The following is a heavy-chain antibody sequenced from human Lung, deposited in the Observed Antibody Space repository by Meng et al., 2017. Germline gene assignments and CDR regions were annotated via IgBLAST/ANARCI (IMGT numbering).Heavy chain of an antibody. Sequence: SGSGLWCHSRAVPCTCVSSGWTFSDYYWSWIRQPQGKGLEWIGEINHSGSTNNNTSLESRATISVDTSQNNLSLKLSSVTAADSAVYYCARGPTTMAHDFDYWGQGTLVTVSS. J-gene: IGHJ4*02. CDR2: INHSGST. CDR1: GWTFSDYY. V-gene: IGHV4-34*04. D-gene: IGHD4-11*01. CDR3: ARGPTTMAHDFDY.